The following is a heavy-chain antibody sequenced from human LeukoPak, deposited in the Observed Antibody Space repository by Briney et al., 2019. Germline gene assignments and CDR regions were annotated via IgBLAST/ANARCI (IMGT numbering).Heavy chain of an antibody. V-gene: IGHV1-24*01. CDR1: GYTLTELS. Sequence: ASVKVSSTVSGYTLTELSMHWVRQAPGKGLEWMGGFDPEDGETIYAQKFQGRVTMTEDTSTDTAYMELSSLRSEDTAVYYCAPIYCSGGSCYWGPFDPWGQGTLVTVSS. CDR2: FDPEDGET. J-gene: IGHJ5*02. D-gene: IGHD2-15*01. CDR3: APIYCSGGSCYWGPFDP.